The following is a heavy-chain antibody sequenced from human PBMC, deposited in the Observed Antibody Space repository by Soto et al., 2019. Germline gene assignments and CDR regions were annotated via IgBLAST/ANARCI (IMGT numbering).Heavy chain of an antibody. Sequence: SETLSLTCTVSGGSISSGGYYWSWIRQHPGKGLEWIGYIYYSGSTYYNPSLKSRVTISVDTSKNQFSLKLSSVTAADTAVYYCARDLKYYYDSSGPQPFGYWGQGTLVTVSS. CDR1: GGSISSGGYY. CDR3: ARDLKYYYDSSGPQPFGY. V-gene: IGHV4-31*03. CDR2: IYYSGST. D-gene: IGHD3-22*01. J-gene: IGHJ4*02.